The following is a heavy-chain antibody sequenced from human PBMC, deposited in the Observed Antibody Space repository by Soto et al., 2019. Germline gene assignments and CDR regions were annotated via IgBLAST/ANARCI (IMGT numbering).Heavy chain of an antibody. Sequence: QVQLQQWGAGLLKPSETLSLTCAVYGGSFSGYYWSWIRQPPGKGLEWIGEINHSGSTNYNPSLKSRVTISVDTSKNQVSLKLSSVTAADTAVYYCARGSMTTVKAEYFQHWGQGTLVTVSS. CDR3: ARGSMTTVKAEYFQH. CDR2: INHSGST. J-gene: IGHJ1*01. V-gene: IGHV4-34*01. D-gene: IGHD4-17*01. CDR1: GGSFSGYY.